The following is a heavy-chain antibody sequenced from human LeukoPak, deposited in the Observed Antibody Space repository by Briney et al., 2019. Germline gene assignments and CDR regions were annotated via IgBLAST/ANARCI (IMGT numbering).Heavy chain of an antibody. J-gene: IGHJ4*02. CDR1: GFTFDDYA. CDR3: AKDLGPGSMATSPGFDY. D-gene: IGHD5-24*01. V-gene: IGHV3-9*01. Sequence: GRSLRLSCAASGFTFDDYAMHWVQQAPGKGLEWVSGISWNSGSIGYADSVKGRFTISRDNAKTSLYLQMSSLRAEDTALYYCAKDLGPGSMATSPGFDYWGQGTLVTVSS. CDR2: ISWNSGSI.